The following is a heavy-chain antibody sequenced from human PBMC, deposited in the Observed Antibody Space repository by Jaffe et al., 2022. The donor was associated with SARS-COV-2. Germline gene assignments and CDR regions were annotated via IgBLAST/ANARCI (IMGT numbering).Heavy chain of an antibody. CDR1: GFTFDDYA. CDR3: AKNAQDATLDAPKY. D-gene: IGHD1-1*01. Sequence: EVQLVESGGVVVQPGGSLRLSCAASGFTFDDYAMHWVRQAPGKGLEWVSLISWDGGTTYYADSVKGRFTISRDNSKNSLLLQMKSLRTEDTALYYCAKNAQDATLDAPKYWGQGTLVTVSS. J-gene: IGHJ4*02. V-gene: IGHV3-43D*03. CDR2: ISWDGGTT.